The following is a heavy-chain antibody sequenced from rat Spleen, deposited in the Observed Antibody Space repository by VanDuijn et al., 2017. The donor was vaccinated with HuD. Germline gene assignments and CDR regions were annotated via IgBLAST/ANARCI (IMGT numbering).Heavy chain of an antibody. CDR3: AKGLRGYSSYIYGFDY. J-gene: IGHJ2*01. Sequence: EVQLVESGGGLVQPGRSMKLSCAASGFTFSDYGMAWVLQAPTKGLEWVASISYDGGSTYYRDSVKGRFTISRDNAKSTLYLQMESLRSEDTATYYCAKGLRGYSSYIYGFDYWGQGVMVTVSS. CDR1: GFTFSDYG. D-gene: IGHD1-2*01. V-gene: IGHV5-20*01. CDR2: ISYDGGST.